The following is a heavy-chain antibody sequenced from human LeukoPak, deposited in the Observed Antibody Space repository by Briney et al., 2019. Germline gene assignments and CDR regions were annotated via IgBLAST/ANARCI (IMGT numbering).Heavy chain of an antibody. CDR3: ARSLYDSWTGYHHGSDI. V-gene: IGHV3-7*01. J-gene: IGHJ3*02. D-gene: IGHD3-3*01. CDR1: GFTFSDAW. Sequence: PGGSLRLSCAASGFTFSDAWMTWVRQAPGKGLEWVANIKQDGSEKYYVDSAKGRFTISRDNAKISLFLEMKSLRAEDTAVYYCARSLYDSWTGYHHGSDIWGQGTMVTVSS. CDR2: IKQDGSEK.